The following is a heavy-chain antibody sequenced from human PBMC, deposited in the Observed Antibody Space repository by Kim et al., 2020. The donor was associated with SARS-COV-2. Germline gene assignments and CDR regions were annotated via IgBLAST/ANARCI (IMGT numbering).Heavy chain of an antibody. J-gene: IGHJ4*02. V-gene: IGHV3-30*01. CDR3: ATDHGTWYYFDY. Sequence: YADCVKRRFTNSRDISKNTLYLQMNSLGAEDTAVYYCATDHGTWYYFDYWGQGTLVTVSS. D-gene: IGHD1-1*01.